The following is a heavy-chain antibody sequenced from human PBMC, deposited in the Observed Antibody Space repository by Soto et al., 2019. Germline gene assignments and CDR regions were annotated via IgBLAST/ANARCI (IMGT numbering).Heavy chain of an antibody. CDR3: ASTASTGYSSSPGRPRSRYYYYGMDV. CDR1: GYSFTSYW. D-gene: IGHD6-6*01. Sequence: RGESLKISCKGSGYSFTSYWIGWVRQMPGKGLEWMGIIYPGDSDTRYSPSFQGQVTISADKSISTAYLQWSSLKASDTAMYYCASTASTGYSSSPGRPRSRYYYYGMDVWGQGTTVTVSS. J-gene: IGHJ6*02. V-gene: IGHV5-51*01. CDR2: IYPGDSDT.